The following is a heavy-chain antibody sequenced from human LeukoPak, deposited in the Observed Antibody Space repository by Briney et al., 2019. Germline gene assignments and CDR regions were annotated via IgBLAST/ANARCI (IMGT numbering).Heavy chain of an antibody. CDR1: GGSLSTYY. D-gene: IGHD2-15*01. Sequence: SETLSLTCTVSGGSLSTYYWSWIRQPPGKGLEWMGYIYYTGSTNYNPSLKSRVTISVDTSKNLFSLKLSSVTAADTAVYYCVRSSTYHLFDDWGQGTLVTVSS. CDR2: IYYTGST. CDR3: VRSSTYHLFDD. V-gene: IGHV4-59*12. J-gene: IGHJ4*02.